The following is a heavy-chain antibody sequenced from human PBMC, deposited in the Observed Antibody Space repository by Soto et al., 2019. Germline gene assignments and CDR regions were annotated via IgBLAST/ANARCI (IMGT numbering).Heavy chain of an antibody. V-gene: IGHV4-30-2*01. CDR2: IYHSGST. CDR3: VGVRGTYFDCGCTPTSQIYFDS. Sequence: SETLSLTCAVSGGSISSGGYSWNWIRQPPGKGLEWIGYIYHSGSTLYNPSLKSRVTISVDKSKNQFSLKLSSVTAADSAVYYCVGVRGTYFDCGCTPTSQIYFDSWGQGTLVTVSP. D-gene: IGHD3-9*01. CDR1: GGSISSGGYS. J-gene: IGHJ4*02.